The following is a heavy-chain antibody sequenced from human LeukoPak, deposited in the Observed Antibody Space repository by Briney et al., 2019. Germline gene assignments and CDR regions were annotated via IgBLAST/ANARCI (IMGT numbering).Heavy chain of an antibody. Sequence: PGGSLRLSCAASGFTVSSNYMSGVRQAPGKGLEWVSVIYSGGSTYYADSVKGRFTISRDNSKNTLYLRMNSLRAEDTAVYYCARGEDSYIDYWGQGTLVTVSS. V-gene: IGHV3-53*01. J-gene: IGHJ4*02. CDR1: GFTVSSNY. CDR2: IYSGGST. D-gene: IGHD3-22*01. CDR3: ARGEDSYIDY.